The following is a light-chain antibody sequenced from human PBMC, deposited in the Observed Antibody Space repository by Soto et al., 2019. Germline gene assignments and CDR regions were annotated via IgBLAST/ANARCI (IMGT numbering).Light chain of an antibody. Sequence: QSVLTQPASVSGSPGQSITISCNGSSSDVGAYNYVSWYQQYPGKAPKVIIFEVRKRPSGVSNRFSGSKSGDTASLTISGLQADDEADYYCSSYRSSTTFVFGIGTKLTVL. CDR1: SSDVGAYNY. CDR3: SSYRSSTTFV. J-gene: IGLJ1*01. CDR2: EVR. V-gene: IGLV2-14*01.